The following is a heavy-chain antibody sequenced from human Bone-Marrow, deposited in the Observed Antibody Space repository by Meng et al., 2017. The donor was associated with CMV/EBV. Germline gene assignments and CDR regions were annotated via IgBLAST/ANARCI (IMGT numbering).Heavy chain of an antibody. D-gene: IGHD3-10*01. CDR1: GFTFSSYI. V-gene: IGHV3-30*03. CDR3: ARDRSNCFEY. J-gene: IGHJ4*02. Sequence: GGSLRLSCAASGFTFSSYIIHWVRQAPGKGLEWVAVISYDGSDKHYADSVKGRFTISRENSKNTLYQQMNSRRAEDTAVYYWARDRSNCFEYWGQGTLVTVSS. CDR2: ISYDGSDK.